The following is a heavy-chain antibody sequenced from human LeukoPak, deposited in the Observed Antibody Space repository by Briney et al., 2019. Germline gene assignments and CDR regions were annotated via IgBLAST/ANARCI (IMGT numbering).Heavy chain of an antibody. CDR3: AGYDSSGYSRPYWFDP. J-gene: IGHJ5*02. V-gene: IGHV3-66*01. D-gene: IGHD3-22*01. CDR1: GFTVSSNY. Sequence: GGSLRLSCAASGFTVSSNYMSWVRQAPGKGLEWVSVIYSGGSTYYADSVKGRFTISRDNSKNTLYLQMNSLRAEDTAVYYCAGYDSSGYSRPYWFDPWGQGTLVTVSS. CDR2: IYSGGST.